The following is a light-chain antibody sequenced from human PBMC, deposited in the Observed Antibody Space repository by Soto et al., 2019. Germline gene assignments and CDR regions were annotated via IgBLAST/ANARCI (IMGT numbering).Light chain of an antibody. CDR1: HSVSSSY. Sequence: LVLTHSPGTLSFSAWERSTLYGSSSHSVSSSYLAWYQTKPGQAPRLLIYSASSRATGIPDRFSGSGSGTDYTLTISRLEPEDFAVYFCQQYGGSPAITFGQGTRLEI. J-gene: IGKJ5*01. CDR3: QQYGGSPAIT. V-gene: IGKV3-20*01. CDR2: SAS.